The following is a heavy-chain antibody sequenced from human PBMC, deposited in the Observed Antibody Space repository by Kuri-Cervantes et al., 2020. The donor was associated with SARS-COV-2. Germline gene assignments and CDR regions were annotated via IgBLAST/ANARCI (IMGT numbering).Heavy chain of an antibody. D-gene: IGHD2-15*01. CDR1: GFSFSNYA. J-gene: IGHJ5*02. Sequence: GESLKISCAASGFSFSNYAMHWVRQAPGRGLEWVSRIRGSADGTYDAESVKGRFTISRDNSSNTLYVQMNSLRAEDTAVYHCAKVDRGAVLQWWKQVDRWGQGILVTVSS. CDR2: IRGSADGT. V-gene: IGHV3-23*01. CDR3: AKVDRGAVLQWWKQVDR.